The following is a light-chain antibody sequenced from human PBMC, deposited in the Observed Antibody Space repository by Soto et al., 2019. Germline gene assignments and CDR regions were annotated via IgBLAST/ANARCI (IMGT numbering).Light chain of an antibody. Sequence: QSVLTQPPSTSGTPGQRVTISCSGSNSNIGSNTVNWYQQLPGTAPNVVIYRNDQRPSGVPDRFSGSKSGTSATLAISGLQSEDEADYYCSSWDDSLNVFFGGGTKLTVL. CDR3: SSWDDSLNVF. V-gene: IGLV1-44*01. CDR1: NSNIGSNT. J-gene: IGLJ2*01. CDR2: RND.